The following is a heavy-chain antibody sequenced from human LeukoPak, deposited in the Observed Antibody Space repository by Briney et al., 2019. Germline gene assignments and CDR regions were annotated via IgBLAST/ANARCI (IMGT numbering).Heavy chain of an antibody. D-gene: IGHD3-22*01. CDR3: ARDSDSSGYSVVY. CDR1: GGSISSYY. J-gene: IGHJ4*02. Sequence: SETLSLTCTVSGGSISSYYWSWIRQPPGKGLEWIGSIYHSGSTYYNPSLKSRVTISVDTSKNQFSLKLSSVTAADTAVYYCARDSDSSGYSVVYWGQGTLVTVSS. V-gene: IGHV4-59*04. CDR2: IYHSGST.